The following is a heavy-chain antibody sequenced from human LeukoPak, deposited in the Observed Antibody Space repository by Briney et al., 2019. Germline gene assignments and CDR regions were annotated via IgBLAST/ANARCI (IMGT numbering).Heavy chain of an antibody. CDR2: INPNSGGT. Sequence: VASVKVSCKASGYTFTGYYMHWVRQAPGQGLEWMGWINPNSGGTNYAQKFQGRVTMTRDTSISTAYMELSRLRSDDTAVYYCATSYYDFWSGLLGSLFTAFDYWGQGTLVTVSS. D-gene: IGHD3-3*01. CDR1: GYTFTGYY. J-gene: IGHJ4*02. V-gene: IGHV1-2*02. CDR3: ATSYYDFWSGLLGSLFTAFDY.